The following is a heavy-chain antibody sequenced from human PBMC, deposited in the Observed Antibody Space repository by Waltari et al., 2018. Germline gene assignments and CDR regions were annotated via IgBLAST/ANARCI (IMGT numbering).Heavy chain of an antibody. CDR3: ARATFYDGVPGRGYYFDY. J-gene: IGHJ4*02. Sequence: QVQLQESGPGLVKPSQTLSLTCTVPGDSISSGGYYYWSWIRQHPGKGLEWIGYIYYSGSTHYNPSLKSRLTVLVDTSKNQFSLKLSSVTAADTAVYFCARATFYDGVPGRGYYFDYWGRGTLVTVSS. D-gene: IGHD2-8*01. CDR2: IYYSGST. V-gene: IGHV4-31*03. CDR1: GDSISSGGYYY.